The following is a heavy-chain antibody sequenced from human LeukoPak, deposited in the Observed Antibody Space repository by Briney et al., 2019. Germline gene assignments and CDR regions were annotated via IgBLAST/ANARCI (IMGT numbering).Heavy chain of an antibody. J-gene: IGHJ4*02. V-gene: IGHV3-48*03. CDR3: ARDRPSDYVWGSYRYRASDFDY. CDR1: GFTFSSYE. Sequence: PGGSLRLSCAASGFTFSSYEMNWVRQAPGKGLEWVSYISSSGGTIYYADSVKGRFTISRDNAKNSLYLQMNSLRAEDTAVYYCARDRPSDYVWGSYRYRASDFDYWGQGTLVTVSS. CDR2: ISSSGGTI. D-gene: IGHD3-16*02.